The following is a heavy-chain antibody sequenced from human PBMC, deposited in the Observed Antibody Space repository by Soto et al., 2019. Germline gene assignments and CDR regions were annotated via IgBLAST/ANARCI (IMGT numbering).Heavy chain of an antibody. D-gene: IGHD3-10*01. CDR3: ARERYGSGGVFDI. J-gene: IGHJ3*02. CDR2: IWYDGSNK. V-gene: IGHV3-33*01. CDR1: GFTFSNYG. Sequence: GGSLRLSCAASGFTFSNYGMHWVRQAPGKGLEWVAVIWYDGSNKYYGDSVKGRFTISRDNSKNTLYLQMNSLRAEDTAVYYCARERYGSGGVFDIWGQGTAVTVSS.